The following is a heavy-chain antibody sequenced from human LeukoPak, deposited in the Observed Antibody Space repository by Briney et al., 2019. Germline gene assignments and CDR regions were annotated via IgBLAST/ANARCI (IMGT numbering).Heavy chain of an antibody. Sequence: ASVTVSFKASGYTFTSYAMHWVRQAPGQRLEWMGWINAGNGNTKYSQKFQGRVTITRDTSASTAYMELSILRSEDTAVYYCANHYSSSSWPEYFQHWGQGTLVTVSS. D-gene: IGHD6-13*01. CDR3: ANHYSSSSWPEYFQH. CDR2: INAGNGNT. V-gene: IGHV1-3*01. CDR1: GYTFTSYA. J-gene: IGHJ1*01.